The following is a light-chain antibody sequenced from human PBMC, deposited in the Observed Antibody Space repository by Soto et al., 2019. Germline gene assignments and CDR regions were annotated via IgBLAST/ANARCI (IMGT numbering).Light chain of an antibody. J-gene: IGKJ3*01. CDR1: QSVGSD. CDR3: QQRSNWPLT. V-gene: IGKV3-11*01. Sequence: EIVLTQSPATLSLSPGERSTLSFRASQSVGSDLAWYQQKPGQAPRLLIYRASTRATGVPARFSGSGSGTDFTLTISSLEPEDFAVYYCQQRSNWPLTFGPGTKVDIK. CDR2: RAS.